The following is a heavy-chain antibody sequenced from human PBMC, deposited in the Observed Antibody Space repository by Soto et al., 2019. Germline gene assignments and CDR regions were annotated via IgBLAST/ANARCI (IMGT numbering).Heavy chain of an antibody. CDR1: GFTFSSYA. J-gene: IGHJ4*02. CDR3: EKAYYGSGSFSGFDY. CDR2: ISSSGGST. Sequence: GGSLRLSCAASGFTFSSYAMNWVRQAPGKGLEWVSTISSSGGSTYYADSVKGRFTISRDNSKNTLYLQMNSLRADDTAVYYWEKAYYGSGSFSGFDYWGQGTLVTVSS. D-gene: IGHD3-10*01. V-gene: IGHV3-23*01.